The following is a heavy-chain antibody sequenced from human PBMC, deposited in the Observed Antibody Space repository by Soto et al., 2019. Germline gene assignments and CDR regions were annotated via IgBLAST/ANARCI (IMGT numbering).Heavy chain of an antibody. CDR3: AKETSPNTYYTFDF. CDR2: ISEDGVYT. V-gene: IGHV3-23*01. J-gene: IGHJ3*01. Sequence: GGSLRLYCAASGFTFSSYAMSWVRRAPGEGLEWVSSISEDGVYTDYADSVKGRFTISRDNSKNTLYVQMTSLRAEDTAVYYCAKETSPNTYYTFDFWGQGTMVTVSS. CDR1: GFTFSSYA. D-gene: IGHD1-26*01.